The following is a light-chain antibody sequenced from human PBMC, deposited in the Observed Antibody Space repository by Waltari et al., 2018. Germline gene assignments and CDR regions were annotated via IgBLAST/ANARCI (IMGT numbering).Light chain of an antibody. CDR3: QQYYSYPYT. J-gene: IGKJ2*01. Sequence: AIRMTQSPSSFSASTGDRVTITCRASQGISSYLAWYQQKQGKVPKLLIYAASTLQSGVPARFSGSGSGTDFTLTISCLQSEDFATYYCQQYYSYPYTFGQGTKLEIK. CDR2: AAS. V-gene: IGKV1-8*01. CDR1: QGISSY.